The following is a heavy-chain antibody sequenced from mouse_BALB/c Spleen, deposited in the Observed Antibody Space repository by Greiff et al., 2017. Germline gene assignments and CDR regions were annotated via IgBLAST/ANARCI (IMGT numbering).Heavy chain of an antibody. D-gene: IGHD2-1*01. CDR3: ALTTFAY. V-gene: IGHV5-6*01. J-gene: IGHJ3*01. CDR1: GFTFSSYG. CDR2: ISSGGSYT. Sequence: EVQLVESGGDLVKPGGSLKLSCAASGFTFSSYGMSWVRQTPDKRLEWVATISSGGSYTYYPDSVKGRFTISRDNAKNTLYLEMSSLRSEDTAMYYCALTTFAYWGEGTLVTVSA.